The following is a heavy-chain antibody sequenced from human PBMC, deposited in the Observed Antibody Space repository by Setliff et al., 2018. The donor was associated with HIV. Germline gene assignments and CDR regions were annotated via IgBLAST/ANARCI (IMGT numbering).Heavy chain of an antibody. D-gene: IGHD3-22*01. CDR2: INHSGST. CDR3: ARHEGRGYLGPGLDY. J-gene: IGHJ4*02. V-gene: IGHV4-34*01. CDR1: GGSFSGYY. Sequence: SETLSLTCAVYGGSFSGYYWSWIRQPPGKGLEWIGEINHSGSTNYNPSLKSRVTISVDTSKNQFSLKLSSVTAADTAVYYCARHEGRGYLGPGLDYWGQGTLVTVS.